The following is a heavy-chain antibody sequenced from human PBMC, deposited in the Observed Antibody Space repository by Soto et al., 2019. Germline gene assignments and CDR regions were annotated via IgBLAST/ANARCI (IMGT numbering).Heavy chain of an antibody. CDR2: VHDSWGS. D-gene: IGHD3-10*01. Sequence: QVPLQESGPGLVKPSETLSLSCTVSGGSISNYYWSWFRQTPGKGLEWIGYVHDSWGSNYNPSLKSRVAISLDTSKSQFSLKLTSGTATDTAVYYCARQGFGALHGRVDVWGQGTTVTVSS. CDR3: ARQGFGALHGRVDV. CDR1: GGSISNYY. V-gene: IGHV4-59*08. J-gene: IGHJ6*02.